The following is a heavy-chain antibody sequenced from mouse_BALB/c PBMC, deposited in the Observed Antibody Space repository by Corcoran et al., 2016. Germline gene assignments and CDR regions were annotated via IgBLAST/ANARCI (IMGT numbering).Heavy chain of an antibody. CDR2: IDPANGNT. V-gene: IGHV14-3*02. D-gene: IGHD2-1*01. CDR1: GFNIKDTY. J-gene: IGHJ2*01. Sequence: EVQLQQSGAELVKPGASVKLSCTASGFNIKDTYMHWVKQRPEQGLEWIGRIDPANGNTKYDPKFQGKATMTADTSSNTVYLQLSSLTSEATAVYYWGRSREGNYVVYWGQGTLSQSPQ. CDR3: GRSREGNYVVY.